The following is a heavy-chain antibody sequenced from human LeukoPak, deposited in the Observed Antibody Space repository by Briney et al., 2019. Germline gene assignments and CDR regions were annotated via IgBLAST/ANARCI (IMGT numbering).Heavy chain of an antibody. D-gene: IGHD3-9*01. Sequence: ASVKVSCKASGYTFTSYDINWVRQATGQGLEWMGWMNPNSGNTGYAQKFQGRVTMTRNTSISTAYMELSSLRSEDTAVYYCARVPIRYFDWLSLPHYYYYYYMDVWGKGTTVTISS. CDR3: ARVPIRYFDWLSLPHYYYYYYMDV. CDR1: GYTFTSYD. CDR2: MNPNSGNT. V-gene: IGHV1-8*01. J-gene: IGHJ6*03.